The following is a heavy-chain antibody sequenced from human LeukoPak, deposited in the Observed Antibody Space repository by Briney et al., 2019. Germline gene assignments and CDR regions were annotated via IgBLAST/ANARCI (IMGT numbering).Heavy chain of an antibody. CDR1: GYTFTIYG. V-gene: IGHV1-18*01. Sequence: ASVKVSCKASGYTFTIYGISWVRQAPGQGLEWMGWISAYNGNTNYAQKLQGRVTMTTDTSTSTAYVELRSLRSDDTAVYYCARVGYSNYGPSFDYWGQGTLVTVSS. CDR3: ARVGYSNYGPSFDY. D-gene: IGHD4-11*01. CDR2: ISAYNGNT. J-gene: IGHJ4*02.